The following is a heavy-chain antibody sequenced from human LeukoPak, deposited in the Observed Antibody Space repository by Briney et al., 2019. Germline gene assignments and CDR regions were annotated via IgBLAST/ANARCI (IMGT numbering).Heavy chain of an antibody. CDR2: IWYDGSNK. J-gene: IGHJ4*02. CDR1: GFTFSSYG. D-gene: IGHD2-21*02. Sequence: QPGGSLRLSCAASGFTFSSYGMHWVRQAPGKGLEWVAVIWYDGSNKYYADSVKGRFTISRDNSKNTLYLQMNSLRAEDTAVYYCPREGCGGDCYSLDYWGQGTLVTVSS. CDR3: PREGCGGDCYSLDY. V-gene: IGHV3-33*01.